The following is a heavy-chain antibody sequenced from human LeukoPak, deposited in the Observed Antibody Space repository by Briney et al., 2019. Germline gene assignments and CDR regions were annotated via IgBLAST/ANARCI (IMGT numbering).Heavy chain of an antibody. J-gene: IGHJ4*02. CDR2: IGTAGDT. V-gene: IGHV3-13*01. Sequence: PGGSLRLSCAASGFTLGSYAMHWVRQPAGKGLEWVSAIGTAGDTFYPGSVKGRFTISRENAKKSLFLQMNSLRVEDTAVYYCARQSTPHGNFDYWGQGTLVTVSS. D-gene: IGHD1-26*01. CDR1: GFTLGSYA. CDR3: ARQSTPHGNFDY.